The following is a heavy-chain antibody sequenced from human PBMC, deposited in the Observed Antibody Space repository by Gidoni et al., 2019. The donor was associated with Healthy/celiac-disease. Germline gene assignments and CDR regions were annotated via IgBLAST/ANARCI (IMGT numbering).Heavy chain of an antibody. CDR2: ISSSSSTI. CDR3: ARDIFGGSYYYDAFDI. Sequence: EVQLVESGGGLVQPGGSLRLSCAAFGFTFSSYSMNWVRQAPGKGLEWVAYISSSSSTIYYADSGKGRFTISRDNAKNSLYLQMNSLRDEETAVYYCARDIFGGSYYYDAFDIWGQGTMVTVSS. CDR1: GFTFSSYS. D-gene: IGHD1-26*01. J-gene: IGHJ3*02. V-gene: IGHV3-48*02.